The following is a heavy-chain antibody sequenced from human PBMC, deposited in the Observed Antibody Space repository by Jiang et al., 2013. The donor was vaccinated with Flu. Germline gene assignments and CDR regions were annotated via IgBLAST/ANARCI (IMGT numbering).Heavy chain of an antibody. CDR2: LRHDGHSE. Sequence: GVVQPGGSLRLSCAASEFTFRFYGMHWVRQAPGRGLEWVAFLRHDGHSEYYTESVKGRFTISRDNSKNTLYLQMNSLRPDDTAVYFCAKDQTYSFDTSGSYFDYWGQGTLVTVSS. J-gene: IGHJ4*02. D-gene: IGHD3-22*01. V-gene: IGHV3-30*02. CDR1: EFTFRFYG. CDR3: AKDQTYSFDTSGSYFDY.